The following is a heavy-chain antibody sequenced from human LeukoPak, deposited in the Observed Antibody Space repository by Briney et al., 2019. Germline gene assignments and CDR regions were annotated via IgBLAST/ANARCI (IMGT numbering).Heavy chain of an antibody. V-gene: IGHV3-74*01. CDR2: IYSDGSKT. Sequence: GGSLRLSCVVSGFTFSDYWMHWVRQAPGKGLEWVSLIYSDGSKTVYADSVKGRLTISRDNSKNTLYLQMNSLRAEDTAVYYCAKVTRNNWFDPWGQGTLVTVSS. CDR3: AKVTRNNWFDP. CDR1: GFTFSDYW. J-gene: IGHJ5*02.